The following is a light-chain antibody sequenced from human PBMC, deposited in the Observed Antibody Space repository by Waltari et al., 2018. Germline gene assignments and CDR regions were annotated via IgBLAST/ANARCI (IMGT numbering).Light chain of an antibody. Sequence: QSALTQPPSASGSPGQSVTISCTGTSSYVGGYNYFPWYQHHPGKAPKLMISEVNKRPSGVPDRFSGSKSGNTASLTVSGLQADDEADYYCTSYAGSHNWVFGGGTKLTVL. CDR3: TSYAGSHNWV. V-gene: IGLV2-8*01. J-gene: IGLJ2*01. CDR1: SSYVGGYNY. CDR2: EVN.